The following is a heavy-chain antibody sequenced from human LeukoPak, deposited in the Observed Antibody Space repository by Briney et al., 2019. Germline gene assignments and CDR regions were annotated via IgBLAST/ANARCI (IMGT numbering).Heavy chain of an antibody. CDR3: ARSVDSLYAWFDP. Sequence: ASVKVSCKASGGTFSGYAISWVRQAPGQGLEWMGGIIPIFGTANYVQKFQGRVTITTDESTSTAYMELSSLRSEDTAVYYCARSVDSLYAWFDPWGQGTLVTVSS. V-gene: IGHV1-69*05. D-gene: IGHD3-16*01. CDR1: GGTFSGYA. CDR2: IIPIFGTA. J-gene: IGHJ5*02.